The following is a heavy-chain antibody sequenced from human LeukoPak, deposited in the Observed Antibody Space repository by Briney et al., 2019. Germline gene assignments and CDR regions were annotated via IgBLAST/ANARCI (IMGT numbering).Heavy chain of an antibody. CDR2: ISAYIGNT. CDR3: ARDPSLILYGSGIPGHYYYMDV. D-gene: IGHD3-10*01. V-gene: IGHV1-18*01. J-gene: IGHJ6*03. CDR1: GYTFTSYG. Sequence: ASVKVSCKASGYTFTSYGISWVRQAPGQGLEWMGWISAYIGNTNYAQKLQGRVTMTRDMSTSTVYMELSSLRSEDTAVYYCARDPSLILYGSGIPGHYYYMDVWGKGTTVTVSS.